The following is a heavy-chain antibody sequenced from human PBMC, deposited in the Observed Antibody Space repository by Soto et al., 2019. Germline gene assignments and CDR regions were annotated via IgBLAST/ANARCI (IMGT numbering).Heavy chain of an antibody. CDR1: GGSISSYY. Sequence: SETLSLTCTVSGGSISSYYWRWIRQPPGKGLEWIGYIYYSGSTNYNPSLKSRVTISVDTSKNQFSLKLSSVTAADTAVYYCARTNYCGGDCYWAFDIWGQGTMVTVSS. J-gene: IGHJ3*02. CDR2: IYYSGST. V-gene: IGHV4-59*01. D-gene: IGHD2-21*02. CDR3: ARTNYCGGDCYWAFDI.